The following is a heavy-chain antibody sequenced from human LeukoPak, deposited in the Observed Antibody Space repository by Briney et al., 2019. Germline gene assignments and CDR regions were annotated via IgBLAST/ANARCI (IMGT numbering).Heavy chain of an antibody. J-gene: IGHJ6*02. CDR3: ARAEGDYLNYYGMDV. Sequence: GRSLRLSCASSGFTFSNYSMNWVRQAPGKGLEWVSSISSSNSYINYADSVKGRFTISRDNAKNSLYLQMNSLRAEDTAVYYCARAEGDYLNYYGMDVWGQGTTVTVSS. CDR2: ISSSNSYI. D-gene: IGHD4-17*01. V-gene: IGHV3-21*01. CDR1: GFTFSNYS.